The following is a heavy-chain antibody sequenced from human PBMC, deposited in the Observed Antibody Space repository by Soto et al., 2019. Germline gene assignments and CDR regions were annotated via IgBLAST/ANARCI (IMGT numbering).Heavy chain of an antibody. V-gene: IGHV3-33*01. CDR3: ARDSLGFDY. J-gene: IGHJ4*02. CDR2: IWYDGSNK. CDR1: GFTFSSYG. D-gene: IGHD2-15*01. Sequence: QVQLVESGGGVVQPGRSLRLSCAASGFTFSSYGMHWVRQAPGKGLEWVAVIWYDGSNKYYADSVKGRFTISRDNSKNTLYLQMNSLRAEDTAVYYCARDSLGFDYWGQGTLVTGSS.